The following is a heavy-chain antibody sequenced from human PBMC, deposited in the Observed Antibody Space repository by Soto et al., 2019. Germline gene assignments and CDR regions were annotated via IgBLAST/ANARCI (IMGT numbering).Heavy chain of an antibody. D-gene: IGHD2-15*01. Sequence: PSETLSLTCTVSGGSISSYYWSWIRQPPGKGLEWIGYIYYSGSTNYNPSLKSRVTISVDTSKNQFSLKLSSVTAADTAVYYCARDGGTMGGYYYYYGMDVWGQGTTVTVSS. CDR3: ARDGGTMGGYYYYYGMDV. V-gene: IGHV4-59*01. CDR1: GGSISSYY. CDR2: IYYSGST. J-gene: IGHJ6*02.